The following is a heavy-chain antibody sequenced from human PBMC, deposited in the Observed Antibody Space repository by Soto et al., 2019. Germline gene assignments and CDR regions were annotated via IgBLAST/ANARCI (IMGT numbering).Heavy chain of an antibody. Sequence: QVQLVQSGAEVKKPGASVKISCEASGYSFTSQYVHWVRQAPGQGLEWMGIINPNGGSTTYAQKFRGGVAIARETAPSTVYMGLWTAECGGTRVFFCARGEGQRRGGGGTEPLDIWGQGTMVTVAS. CDR1: GYSFTSQY. J-gene: IGHJ3*02. V-gene: IGHV1-46*01. CDR2: INPNGGST. CDR3: ARGEGQRRGGGGTEPLDI. D-gene: IGHD3-16*01.